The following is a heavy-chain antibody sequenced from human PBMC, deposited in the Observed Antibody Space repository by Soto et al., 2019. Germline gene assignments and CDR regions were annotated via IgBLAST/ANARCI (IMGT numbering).Heavy chain of an antibody. CDR1: GGSISSGDYY. D-gene: IGHD3-22*01. V-gene: IGHV4-30-4*01. CDR3: ARYYDSSGYYDY. J-gene: IGHJ4*02. Sequence: SETLSLTCTVSGGSISSGDYYWSWIRQPPGKGLEWIGYIYYSGSTYYNPSLKSRVTISVDTSKNQFSLKLSSVTAADTAVYYCARYYDSSGYYDYWGQGTRVTVSS. CDR2: IYYSGST.